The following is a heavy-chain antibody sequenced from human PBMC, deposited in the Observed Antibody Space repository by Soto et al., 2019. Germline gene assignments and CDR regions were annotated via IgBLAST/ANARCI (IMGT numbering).Heavy chain of an antibody. CDR1: GGSISSGGYY. D-gene: IGHD2-15*01. J-gene: IGHJ1*01. CDR3: ARESVETGEGGYFQH. V-gene: IGHV4-31*03. Sequence: QVQLQESGPGLVKPSQTLSLTCTVSGGSISSGGYYWSWIRQHPGKGLEWIGYIYYSGSTYYNPSLKSRVTISVDTSKNQFSLKLSSVTXADTAVYYCARESVETGEGGYFQHWGQGTLVTVSS. CDR2: IYYSGST.